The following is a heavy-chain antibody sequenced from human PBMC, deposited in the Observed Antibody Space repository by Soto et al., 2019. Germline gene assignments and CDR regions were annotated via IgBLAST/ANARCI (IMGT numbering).Heavy chain of an antibody. V-gene: IGHV5-10-1*01. Sequence: GESLKISCNGSGYSFTSYWISWVRQMPGKGLEWMGRIDPSDSYTNYSPSFQGHVTISADKSISTAYLQWSSLKASDTAMYYCARHVGLAASDYYGMDVWGQGTTVTVSS. D-gene: IGHD6-13*01. CDR3: ARHVGLAASDYYGMDV. CDR2: IDPSDSYT. J-gene: IGHJ6*02. CDR1: GYSFTSYW.